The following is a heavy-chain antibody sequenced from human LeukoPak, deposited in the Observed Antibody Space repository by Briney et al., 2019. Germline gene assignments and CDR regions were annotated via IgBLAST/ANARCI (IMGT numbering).Heavy chain of an antibody. CDR1: GFTFSNYG. J-gene: IGHJ4*02. CDR2: ISFDESSE. Sequence: PGRSLRLSCAASGFTFSNYGMHWVRQAPGKGLEWVALISFDESSEYYADSVKGRFSISRDNSKNTLYLQMNNARVDDTAVYYCAKEVGYGSPYFDYWGQGTLVTLSS. D-gene: IGHD5-12*01. CDR3: AKEVGYGSPYFDY. V-gene: IGHV3-30*18.